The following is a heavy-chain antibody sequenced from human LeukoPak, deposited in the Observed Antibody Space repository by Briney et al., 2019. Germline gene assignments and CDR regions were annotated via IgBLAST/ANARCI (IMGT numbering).Heavy chain of an antibody. CDR2: INPNSGGT. CDR3: ARDIRRGYSSGFDY. D-gene: IGHD6-19*01. Sequence: EASVKGSCKASGYTFTGYYMHWVRQAPGQGLEWMGWINPNSGGTNYAQKFQGRVTMTRDTSISTAYMELSRLRSDDTAVYYCARDIRRGYSSGFDYWGQGTLVTVSS. CDR1: GYTFTGYY. J-gene: IGHJ4*02. V-gene: IGHV1-2*02.